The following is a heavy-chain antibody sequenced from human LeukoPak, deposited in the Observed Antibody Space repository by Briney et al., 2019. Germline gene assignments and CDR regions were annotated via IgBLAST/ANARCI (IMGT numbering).Heavy chain of an antibody. CDR3: ARGALVRGAPRTKPYYYYYYMDV. Sequence: SETLSLTCTVSGGSISSHYWSWIRQPPGKGLEWIGYIYYSGSTNYNPSLKSRVTISVDTSKNQFSLKLSSVTAADTAVYYCARGALVRGAPRTKPYYYYYYMDVWGKGTTVTVSS. V-gene: IGHV4-59*11. CDR1: GGSISSHY. J-gene: IGHJ6*03. CDR2: IYYSGST. D-gene: IGHD6-6*01.